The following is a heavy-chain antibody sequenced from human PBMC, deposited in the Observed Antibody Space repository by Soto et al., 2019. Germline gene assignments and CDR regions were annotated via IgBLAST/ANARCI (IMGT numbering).Heavy chain of an antibody. D-gene: IGHD1-26*01. Sequence: GGSPRLSCAASGFTFSNYAMTWVRQAPGEGLEWVSVITNSGGDTLHADSVKGRFTISRDNSKNTLYLQMNSLRAEDTAIYYCAKASGESYPWSRVFVFLGLGARDDV. CDR3: AKASGESYPWSRVFVFLGLGARDDV. V-gene: IGHV3-23*01. CDR2: ITNSGGDT. CDR1: GFTFSNYA. J-gene: IGHJ6*01.